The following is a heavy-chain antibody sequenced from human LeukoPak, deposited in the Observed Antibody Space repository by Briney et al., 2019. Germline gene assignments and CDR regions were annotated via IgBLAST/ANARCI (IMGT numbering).Heavy chain of an antibody. CDR2: ITSDGSST. J-gene: IGHJ4*02. CDR3: ARDEAVGAPFDY. Sequence: GGSLRLSCAASGSTLNNYWMHWVRQAPGTGLVWVSRITSDGSSTSYADSVKGRFTISRDNAKNTLYLQMNSLRAEDTAVYYCARDEAVGAPFDYWGQGTLVTVSS. CDR1: GSTLNNYW. D-gene: IGHD1-26*01. V-gene: IGHV3-74*01.